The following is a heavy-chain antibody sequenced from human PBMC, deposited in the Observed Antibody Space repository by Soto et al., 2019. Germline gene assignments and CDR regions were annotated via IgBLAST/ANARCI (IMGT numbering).Heavy chain of an antibody. CDR3: AREGALKPFSS. Sequence: GGSLRLSCAASGFNFGVFGMHWVRQAPGKGLEWLSVLSYEGSEEYYADSVRGRFTISRDNSKNSVYLQMDSLRVEDTAVYYCAREGALKPFSSWGQGALVTVSS. CDR2: LSYEGSEE. V-gene: IGHV3-33*05. J-gene: IGHJ5*02. CDR1: GFNFGVFG.